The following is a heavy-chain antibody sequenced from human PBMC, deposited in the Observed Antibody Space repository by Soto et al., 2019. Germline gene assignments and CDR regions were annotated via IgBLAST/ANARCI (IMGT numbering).Heavy chain of an antibody. CDR2: IYYSGST. CDR3: ARARGYYDSSGYYYYYYGMDV. Sequence: QVQLQESGPGLVKPSETLSLTCTVSGGSVSSGSYYWSWIRQPPGKGLEWIGYIYYSGSTNYNPSLRSRVTISVDTSKNQFSLKLSSVTAADTAVYYCARARGYYDSSGYYYYYYGMDVWGQGTTVTVSS. CDR1: GGSVSSGSYY. J-gene: IGHJ6*02. V-gene: IGHV4-61*01. D-gene: IGHD3-22*01.